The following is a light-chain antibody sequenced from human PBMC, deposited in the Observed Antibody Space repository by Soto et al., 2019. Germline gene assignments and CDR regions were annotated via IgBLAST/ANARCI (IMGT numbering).Light chain of an antibody. CDR3: GSPRGGNRFI. CDR2: ETT. Sequence: QSALTQPASVSGSPGQSVTIFCTGTSTDIGSYNLVSWYQQPPGKAPRLLIYETTKRPSGVSNRFSGSKSGNAASLTISGRQAEEEAEYYRGSPRGGNRFIFAVCTKL. V-gene: IGLV2-23*01. J-gene: IGLJ2*01. CDR1: STDIGSYNL.